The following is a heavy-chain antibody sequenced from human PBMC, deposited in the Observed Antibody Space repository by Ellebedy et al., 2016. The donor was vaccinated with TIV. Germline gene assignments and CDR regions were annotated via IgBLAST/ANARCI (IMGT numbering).Heavy chain of an antibody. J-gene: IGHJ4*02. CDR1: GFTFSSYW. CDR3: ARGITMVRGVMGT. Sequence: PGGSLRLSCAASGFTFSSYWMSWVRQAPGKGLEWVANIKQDGSEKYYVDSVKGRFTISRDNSKNTLYLQMNSLRAEDTAVYYCARGITMVRGVMGTWGQGTLVTVSS. CDR2: IKQDGSEK. V-gene: IGHV3-7*01. D-gene: IGHD3-10*01.